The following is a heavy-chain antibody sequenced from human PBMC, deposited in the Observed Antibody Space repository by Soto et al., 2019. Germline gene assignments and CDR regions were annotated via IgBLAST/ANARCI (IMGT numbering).Heavy chain of an antibody. CDR2: IYYSGST. D-gene: IGHD3-9*01. J-gene: IGHJ5*02. CDR3: ARVILTGYKKGFDP. Sequence: TSETLSLTCTVSGGSISSYYWSWIRQPPGKGLEWIGYIYYSGSTNYNPSLKSRVTISVDTSKNQFSLKLSSVTAADTAVYYCARVILTGYKKGFDPWGQGTLVTVSS. V-gene: IGHV4-59*01. CDR1: GGSISSYY.